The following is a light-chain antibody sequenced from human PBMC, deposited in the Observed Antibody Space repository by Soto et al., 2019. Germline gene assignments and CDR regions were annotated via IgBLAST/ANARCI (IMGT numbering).Light chain of an antibody. CDR3: KPHNSYSQP. J-gene: IGKJ1*01. CDR1: QSIRYY. CDR2: GAS. V-gene: IGKV1-5*01. Sequence: DIQLTQSPPTLYASVGDRVTITCRASQSIRYYLAWYQQMPGKAPKLLIDGASSLQSGVPSRFSGSGSGTEVTLTISSLQPDDCATYFCKPHNSYSQPFGQGTKVKIK.